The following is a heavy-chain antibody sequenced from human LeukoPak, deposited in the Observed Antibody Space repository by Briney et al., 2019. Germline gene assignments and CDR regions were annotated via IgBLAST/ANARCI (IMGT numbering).Heavy chain of an antibody. Sequence: ASVKVSCKASGYTFTSYGISWVRQAPGQGLEWMGWISAYNGNTNYAQKLQGRVTMTTDTSTSTAYMELRSLRSDDTSVYYCVIRPYCSGGSCYGKHYWGQGTLVTVSS. D-gene: IGHD2-15*01. CDR2: ISAYNGNT. CDR3: VIRPYCSGGSCYGKHY. V-gene: IGHV1-18*01. CDR1: GYTFTSYG. J-gene: IGHJ4*02.